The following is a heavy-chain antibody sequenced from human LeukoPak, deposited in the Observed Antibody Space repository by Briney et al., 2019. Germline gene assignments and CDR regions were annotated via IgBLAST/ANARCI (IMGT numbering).Heavy chain of an antibody. Sequence: HPGRSLRLSCAGSGFIFNNYAMHWVRQPPGKGLEWVSGISWNSGSIDYADSVKGRFTISRDNAKNSLYLQMNSLRAEDTALYYCAKDIRPHYYYYGMDVWGQGTTVTVSS. J-gene: IGHJ6*02. V-gene: IGHV3-9*01. CDR2: ISWNSGSI. CDR3: AKDIRPHYYYYGMDV. CDR1: GFIFNNYA.